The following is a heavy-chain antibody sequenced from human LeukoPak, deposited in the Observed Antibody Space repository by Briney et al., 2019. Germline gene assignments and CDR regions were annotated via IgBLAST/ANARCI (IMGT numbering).Heavy chain of an antibody. CDR3: ARVGYLYYDFWSGYYHTAYFDY. J-gene: IGHJ4*02. D-gene: IGHD3-3*01. CDR1: GGSFSGYY. V-gene: IGHV4-34*01. CDR2: INHSGST. Sequence: KPSETLSLTCAVYGGSFSGYYWSWIRQPPGKGLEWIGEINHSGSTNYNPSLKSRVTISVDTSKNQFSLKLSSVTAADTAVYYCARVGYLYYDFWSGYYHTAYFDYWGQGTLVTVSS.